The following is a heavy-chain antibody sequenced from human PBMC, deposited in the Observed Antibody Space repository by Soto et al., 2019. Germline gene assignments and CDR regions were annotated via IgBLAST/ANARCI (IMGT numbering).Heavy chain of an antibody. V-gene: IGHV4-30-4*01. CDR1: GGSISSGDYY. Sequence: SETLSVTCTVSGGSISSGDYYWSWIRQPPGKGLEWIGYIYYSGSTYYNPSLKSRVTISVDTSKNQFSLKLSSVTAADTAVYYCARDMGTPGLYFDYWGQGTLVTVSS. J-gene: IGHJ4*02. D-gene: IGHD7-27*01. CDR3: ARDMGTPGLYFDY. CDR2: IYYSGST.